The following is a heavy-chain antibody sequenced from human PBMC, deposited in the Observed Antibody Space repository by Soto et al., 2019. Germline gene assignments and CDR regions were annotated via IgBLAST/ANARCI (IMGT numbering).Heavy chain of an antibody. CDR1: GFTFSSYG. CDR3: AKVSSWPGDYGHYFDY. Sequence: QVQLVESGGGVVQPGRSLRLSCAASGFTFSSYGMHWVRQAPGKGLEWVAVISYDGSNKYYADSVKGRFTISRDNSKNTLYLQMNSLRAEDTAVDYCAKVSSWPGDYGHYFDYWGQGTLVTVSS. D-gene: IGHD4-17*01. CDR2: ISYDGSNK. J-gene: IGHJ4*02. V-gene: IGHV3-30*18.